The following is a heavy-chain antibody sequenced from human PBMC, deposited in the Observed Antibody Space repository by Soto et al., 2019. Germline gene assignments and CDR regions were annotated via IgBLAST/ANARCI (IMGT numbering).Heavy chain of an antibody. CDR3: ARQLIYSFDI. J-gene: IGHJ3*02. CDR2: VKNDGTTT. Sequence: EVQLVESGGGLVQPGGSLRLSCVASGFTFSSNWVHWVRKAPGKGLVWVSRVKNDGTTTTYADSVKGRFTISRDDAKNTLYLQMNGLRADDTAVYYCARQLIYSFDIWGQGTMVTVSP. CDR1: GFTFSSNW. D-gene: IGHD1-1*01. V-gene: IGHV3-74*01.